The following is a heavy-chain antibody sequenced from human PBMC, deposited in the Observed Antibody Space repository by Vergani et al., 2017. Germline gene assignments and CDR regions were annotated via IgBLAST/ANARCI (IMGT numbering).Heavy chain of an antibody. CDR3: ARDRVAYSGFYYGMDV. J-gene: IGHJ6*02. D-gene: IGHD3-10*01. V-gene: IGHV1-2*02. Sequence: QVHLVQSGAEVKKPGASVKVSCQTSGYTFSAYYIHWVRQAPGQGLEWMGWVNPNSGDTNYAQKFQGRVTMTRDMAINTTYMELSRLTSDDTAVYYWARDRVAYSGFYYGMDVWGQGTTVTVSS. CDR1: GYTFSAYY. CDR2: VNPNSGDT.